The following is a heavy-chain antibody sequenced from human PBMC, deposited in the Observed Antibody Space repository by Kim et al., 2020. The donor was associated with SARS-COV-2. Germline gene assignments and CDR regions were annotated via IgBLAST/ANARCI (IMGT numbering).Heavy chain of an antibody. CDR1: GFTFSSYA. V-gene: IGHV3-23*01. CDR3: AKDRLGDYYGSGSYYTPYYYYGMDV. D-gene: IGHD3-10*01. Sequence: GGSLRLSCAASGFTFSSYAMSWVLQAPGKGLEWVSAISGSGGSTYYADSVKGRFTISRDNSKNTLYLQMNSLRAEDTAVYYCAKDRLGDYYGSGSYYTPYYYYGMDVWGQGTTVTVSS. CDR2: ISGSGGST. J-gene: IGHJ6*02.